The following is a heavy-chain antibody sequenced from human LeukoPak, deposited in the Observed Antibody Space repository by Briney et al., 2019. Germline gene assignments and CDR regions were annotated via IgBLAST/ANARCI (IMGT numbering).Heavy chain of an antibody. Sequence: KPSQTLSLTCTVSGGSISSGGYYWSWIRQHPGKGLGWIGYIYYSGSTYYNPSLKSRVTISVDTSKNQFSLKLCSVTAADTAVYYCARVRYYDILTGYPMGYWFDPWGQGTLVTVSS. V-gene: IGHV4-31*03. CDR1: GGSISSGGYY. CDR2: IYYSGST. CDR3: ARVRYYDILTGYPMGYWFDP. J-gene: IGHJ5*02. D-gene: IGHD3-9*01.